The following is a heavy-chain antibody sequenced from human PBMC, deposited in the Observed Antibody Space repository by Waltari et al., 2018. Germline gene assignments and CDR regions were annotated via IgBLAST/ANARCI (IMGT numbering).Heavy chain of an antibody. Sequence: EVQLVESGGGLVQPGGSLRLSCEVSGFTFVTYWMHWVRQVPGKGLVWVARINSDGSTTNYADSVKGRFTISRDNAKNTVYLQMNSLRVEDTAVYFCARVRLAHYDYFGFDVWGQGTTVTVSS. V-gene: IGHV3-74*01. J-gene: IGHJ6*02. CDR3: ARVRLAHYDYFGFDV. CDR2: INSDGSTT. D-gene: IGHD6-6*01. CDR1: GFTFVTYW.